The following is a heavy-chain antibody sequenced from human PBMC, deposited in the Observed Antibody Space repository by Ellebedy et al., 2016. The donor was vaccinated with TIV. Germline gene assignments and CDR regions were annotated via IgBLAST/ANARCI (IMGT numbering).Heavy chain of an antibody. CDR1: GFTFSGYA. Sequence: PGGSLRLSCVASGFTFSGYAMSWVRQAPGKGLEWVSGINSGGRTTSYADSVKGRFTISRDNSRNTLYLQMSSLRAEDSAVYYCAKDMVFGDGKWEFDVWGQGTTVTVSS. V-gene: IGHV3-23*01. CDR2: INSGGRTT. CDR3: AKDMVFGDGKWEFDV. D-gene: IGHD1-26*01. J-gene: IGHJ6*02.